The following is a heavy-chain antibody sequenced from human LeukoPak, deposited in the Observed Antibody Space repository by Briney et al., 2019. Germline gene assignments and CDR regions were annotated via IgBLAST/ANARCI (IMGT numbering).Heavy chain of an antibody. CDR2: INSDGSST. J-gene: IGHJ4*02. Sequence: GGSLRLSCAASGFTFRSYWMHWVRQAPGKGLVWVSRINSDGSSTSYADSVKGRFTISRDNAKNTLYLQMNSLRAEDTAVYYCARDPYYDFWSGPDLDYWGQGTLVTVSS. CDR3: ARDPYYDFWSGPDLDY. D-gene: IGHD3-3*01. V-gene: IGHV3-74*01. CDR1: GFTFRSYW.